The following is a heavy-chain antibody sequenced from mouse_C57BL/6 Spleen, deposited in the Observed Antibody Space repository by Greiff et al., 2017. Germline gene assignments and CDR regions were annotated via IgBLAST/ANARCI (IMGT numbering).Heavy chain of an antibody. J-gene: IGHJ4*01. CDR2: ISYDGSN. V-gene: IGHV3-6*01. Sequence: DVKLQESGPGLVKPSQSLSLTCSVTGYSITSGYYWNWIRQFPGNKLEWMGYISYDGSNNYNPSIKNRISITRDTSKNQFFLKLNSVTTEDTATYYCARESECVKDAMDYWGQGTSVTVSS. CDR1: GYSITSGYY. CDR3: ARESECVKDAMDY.